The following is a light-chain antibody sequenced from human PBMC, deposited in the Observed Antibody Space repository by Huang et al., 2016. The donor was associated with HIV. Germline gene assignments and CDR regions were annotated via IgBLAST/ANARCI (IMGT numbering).Light chain of an antibody. CDR3: QQYYDWPPP. CDR2: GAS. CDR1: QSIGTN. V-gene: IGKV3-15*01. Sequence: EIVMTQSPATLSVSPGEGATLSCRASQSIGTNLAWYQQKPGQAPRLLIYGASTRATGIPTRFSGSGSETEFTLTISNLQSEDFAIYYSQQYYDWPPPFGPGTQVDMK. J-gene: IGKJ3*01.